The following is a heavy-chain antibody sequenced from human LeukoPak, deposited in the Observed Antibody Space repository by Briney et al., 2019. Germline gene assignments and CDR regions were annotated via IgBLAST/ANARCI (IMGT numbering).Heavy chain of an antibody. D-gene: IGHD3-22*01. CDR1: GFTFSSYS. Sequence: GGSLRLSCAASGFTFSSYSMNWVRQAPGKGLEWVSYISSSSSTIYYADSVKGRFTISRDNAKNSLYLQMNSLRDEDAAVYYCASPYYYDSSGPSGYWGQGTLVTVSS. CDR3: ASPYYYDSSGPSGY. CDR2: ISSSSSTI. V-gene: IGHV3-48*02. J-gene: IGHJ4*02.